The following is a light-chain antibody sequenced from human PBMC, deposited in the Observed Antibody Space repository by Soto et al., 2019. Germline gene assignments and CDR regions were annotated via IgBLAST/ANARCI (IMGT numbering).Light chain of an antibody. CDR2: DAS. CDR1: QSIGHF. J-gene: IGKJ4*01. V-gene: IGKV3-11*01. CDR3: QQRSNWPVS. Sequence: DIMVTQSPATLSLSPGESATLSCRASQSIGHFLVWYQQKPGQAPRLLISDASKRATGIPVRFSGIGSGTDFTLTIHSLQPEDSAIYYCQQRSNWPVSFGGGTKVEIK.